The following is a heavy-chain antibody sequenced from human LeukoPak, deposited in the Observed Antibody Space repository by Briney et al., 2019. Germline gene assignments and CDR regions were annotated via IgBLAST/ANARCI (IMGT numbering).Heavy chain of an antibody. CDR1: GFTFSAYA. J-gene: IGHJ4*02. CDR3: ARDAEDYFDSSASFDS. Sequence: PGTALRLSCAGSGFTFSAYAIHWVRPAPGKGLEWVALIWYDGTNQNYADSAKGRFTISRDNSKNTVYLQMSGLRPADTAVYYCARDAEDYFDSSASFDSWGQGTLVTVSS. D-gene: IGHD3-22*01. V-gene: IGHV3-30*04. CDR2: IWYDGTNQ.